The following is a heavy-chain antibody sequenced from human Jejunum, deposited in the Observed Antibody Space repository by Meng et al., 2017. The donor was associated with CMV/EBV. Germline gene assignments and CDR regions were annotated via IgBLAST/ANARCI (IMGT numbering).Heavy chain of an antibody. V-gene: IGHV3-7*01. Sequence: CAASGFTFSGYWMSWVRQAPGKGPGWVANIKQDGTEKYYVDSVKGRFTISRDNAENSLYLQMDGLRAEDTAVYYCARTVGATPFDYWGQGNLVTVSS. CDR1: GFTFSGYW. CDR2: IKQDGTEK. CDR3: ARTVGATPFDY. J-gene: IGHJ4*02. D-gene: IGHD1-26*01.